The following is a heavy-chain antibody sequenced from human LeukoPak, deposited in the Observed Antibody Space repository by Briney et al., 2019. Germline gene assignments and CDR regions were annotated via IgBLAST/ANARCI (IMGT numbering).Heavy chain of an antibody. D-gene: IGHD3-10*02. CDR2: ISSSGSTI. V-gene: IGHV3-48*03. CDR3: AELGITMIGGV. CDR1: VFTFSSYE. J-gene: IGHJ6*04. Sequence: GGSLRLTCAASVFTFSSYEMCWVRQAPEKGLEWVSYISSSGSTIYYADCVKGRFTISRDNAKNSLYLQMNSLRAEDTAVYYCAELGITMIGGVWGKGTTVTISS.